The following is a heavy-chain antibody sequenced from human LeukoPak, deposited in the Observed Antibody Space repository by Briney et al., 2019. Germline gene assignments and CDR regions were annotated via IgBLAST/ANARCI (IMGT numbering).Heavy chain of an antibody. CDR1: GYTFTGYY. J-gene: IGHJ4*02. D-gene: IGHD5-12*01. V-gene: IGHV1-2*04. Sequence: GASVKVSCKASGYTFTGYYMHWVRQAPGQGLEWMGWINPNSGGTNYAQKFQGWVTMTRDTSISTAYMELSRLRSDDTAVYYCARPATLYSGYDVWGQGTLVTVSS. CDR3: ARPATLYSGYDV. CDR2: INPNSGGT.